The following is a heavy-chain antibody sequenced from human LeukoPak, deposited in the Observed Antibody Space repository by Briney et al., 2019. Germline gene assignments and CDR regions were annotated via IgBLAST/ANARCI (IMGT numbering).Heavy chain of an antibody. CDR1: GYTFTSYY. CDR2: INPSGGST. Sequence: ASVKVSCKASGYTFTSYYMHWVRQAPGQGLEWMGIINPSGGSTSYAQKFQGRVTMTRDTSTSTVYMELRSLRSDDTALYYCARVAGLTWWDLPDHWGQGTLVTVSS. CDR3: ARVAGLTWWDLPDH. J-gene: IGHJ4*02. D-gene: IGHD2-15*01. V-gene: IGHV1-46*01.